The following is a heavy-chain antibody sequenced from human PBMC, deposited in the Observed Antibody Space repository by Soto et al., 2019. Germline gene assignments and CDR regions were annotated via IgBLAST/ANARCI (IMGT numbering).Heavy chain of an antibody. D-gene: IGHD2-15*01. CDR1: GVSISSGGYS. CDR2: IYHSGST. J-gene: IGHJ5*02. V-gene: IGHV4-30-2*05. Sequence: LSLTCAVSGVSISSGGYSWGWIRQPPGKGLEWIGYIYHSGSTYYNPSLKSRITINPDTSKNQFSLQLNSVTPEDTAVYYCARDYCSGGSCWAWSNWFDPWGQGTLVTVSS. CDR3: ARDYCSGGSCWAWSNWFDP.